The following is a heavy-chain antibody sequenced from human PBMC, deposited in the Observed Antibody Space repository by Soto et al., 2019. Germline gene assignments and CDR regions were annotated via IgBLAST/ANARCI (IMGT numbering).Heavy chain of an antibody. CDR3: ARGGLDFWSGPLDY. D-gene: IGHD3-3*01. CDR1: GGSISNYF. V-gene: IGHV4-4*07. CDR2: IDNSGST. Sequence: SETLSLTCTVSGGSISNYFCNWIRQPAGKGLEWIGRIDNSGSTNYNPSLKSRITMSADTSRNQFSLKLNSVTAADTAVYYCARGGLDFWSGPLDYWGQGALVT. J-gene: IGHJ4*02.